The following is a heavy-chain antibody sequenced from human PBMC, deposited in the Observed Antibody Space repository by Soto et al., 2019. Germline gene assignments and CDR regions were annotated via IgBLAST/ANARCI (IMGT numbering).Heavy chain of an antibody. CDR1: GYTFTSYG. CDR2: ISAYNGNT. D-gene: IGHD6-13*01. CDR3: ARSAAAAVTSVY. J-gene: IGHJ4*02. Sequence: ASVKVSCKASGYTFTSYGISWVRQAPGQGLEWMGWISAYNGNTNYAQKLRGRVTMTTDTSTSTAYMELRSLRSDDTAVYYCARSAAAAVTSVYWGQGTLVTVSS. V-gene: IGHV1-18*01.